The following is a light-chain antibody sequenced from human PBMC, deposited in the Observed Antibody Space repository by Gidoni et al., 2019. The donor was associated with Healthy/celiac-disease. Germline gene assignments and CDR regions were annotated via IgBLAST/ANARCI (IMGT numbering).Light chain of an antibody. V-gene: IGLV1-40*01. CDR3: QSYDSSLSGSVV. CDR2: GNS. CDR1: SSNIGAGYD. J-gene: IGLJ2*01. Sequence: QSVLTQPPSVSGAPGQTVTISCTGSSSNIGAGYDVHWYQQLPGTAPKLLIYGNSNRPSGVADRFSGSKSGTSASLAITGLQAEDEADYYCQSYDSSLSGSVVFGGGTKLTVL.